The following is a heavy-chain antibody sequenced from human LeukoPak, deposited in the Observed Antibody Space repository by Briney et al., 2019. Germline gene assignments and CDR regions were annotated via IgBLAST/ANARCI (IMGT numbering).Heavy chain of an antibody. V-gene: IGHV4-30-4*01. J-gene: IGHJ4*02. Sequence: SETLSLICNVSGGSVSSGGYYWSWIRQPPGKGLEWIGYIYYSGSTYYNPSLKSRVTISVDTSKNQFSLKLSSVTAADTAVYYCAIAREEVDYWGQGTLVTVSS. CDR3: AIAREEVDY. CDR2: IYYSGST. CDR1: GGSVSSGGYY.